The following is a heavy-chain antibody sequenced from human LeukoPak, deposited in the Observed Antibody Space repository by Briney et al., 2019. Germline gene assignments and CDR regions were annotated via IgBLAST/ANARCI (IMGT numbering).Heavy chain of an antibody. CDR1: GGSISSYY. CDR3: ARGTGYCSSTSCYTLDY. CDR2: IYTSGST. V-gene: IGHV4-4*07. J-gene: IGHJ4*02. D-gene: IGHD2-2*02. Sequence: SETLSLTCTVSGGSISSYYWSWIRQPAGKGLEWIGRIYTSGSTNYNPSLKSRVTMSVDTSKNQFSLKLSSVTAADTAVYYCARGTGYCSSTSCYTLDYWGQGTLDTVSS.